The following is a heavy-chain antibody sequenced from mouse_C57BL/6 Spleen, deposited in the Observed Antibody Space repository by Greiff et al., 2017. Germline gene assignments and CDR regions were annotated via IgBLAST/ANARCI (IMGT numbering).Heavy chain of an antibody. Sequence: EVHLVESGGDLVKPGGSLKLSCAASGFTFSSYGMSWVRQTPDKRLEWVATISSGSSYTYYPASVKGRFTISRDNAKNTLYLQMSSLKSEDTAMYYCAIRNYSIDYWGQGTTLTVSS. D-gene: IGHD2-5*01. CDR3: AIRNYSIDY. J-gene: IGHJ2*01. CDR1: GFTFSSYG. CDR2: ISSGSSYT. V-gene: IGHV5-6*01.